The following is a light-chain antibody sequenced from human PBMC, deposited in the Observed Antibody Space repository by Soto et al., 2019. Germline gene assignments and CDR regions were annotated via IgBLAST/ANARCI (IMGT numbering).Light chain of an antibody. CDR2: DVS. CDR1: QSVTDNY. CDR3: QQYGTSPYA. Sequence: EIVLTQSPGTLSLSPGERATLSCRASQSVTDNYLAWYQHRPGQAPRLLIYDVSTRATALSDRFSGSGSGTDFTLTISSLEPEDFAVYYCQQYGTSPYAFGQGTKLEIK. J-gene: IGKJ2*01. V-gene: IGKV3-20*01.